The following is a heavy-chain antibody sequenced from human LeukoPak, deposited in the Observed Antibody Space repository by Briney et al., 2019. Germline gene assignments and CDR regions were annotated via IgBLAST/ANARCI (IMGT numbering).Heavy chain of an antibody. V-gene: IGHV3-21*01. CDR1: RFTFCSYS. CDR3: ASTYGSGSRGPETYV. Sequence: GGSLRLSCAASRFTFCSYSMNWVRQAPGKGRVWVSSISSSSSYIYYAVSVRGRFTIYRDNAKNSLYLQMNSLRAEDTAVNNWASTYGSGSRGPETYVWGKGTTVTVSS. J-gene: IGHJ6*04. D-gene: IGHD3-10*01. CDR2: ISSSSSYI.